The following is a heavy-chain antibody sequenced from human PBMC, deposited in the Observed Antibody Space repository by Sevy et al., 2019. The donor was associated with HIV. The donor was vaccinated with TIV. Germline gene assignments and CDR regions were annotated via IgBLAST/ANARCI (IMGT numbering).Heavy chain of an antibody. V-gene: IGHV3-21*01. CDR2: ISSSSNYI. D-gene: IGHD3-10*01. J-gene: IGHJ3*02. CDR1: GFTFSTYT. CDR3: VRPYGSGSWEAFDI. Sequence: GGSLRLSCAASGFTFSTYTMNWVRQAPGKGLEWVSSISSSSNYIYYADSVKGRFTISRDNAKKSLFLQMNSLRAEDTAVYYCVRPYGSGSWEAFDIWGQGTMVTVSS.